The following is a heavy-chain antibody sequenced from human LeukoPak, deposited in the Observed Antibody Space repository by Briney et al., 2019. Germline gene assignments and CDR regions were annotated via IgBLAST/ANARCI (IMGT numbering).Heavy chain of an antibody. J-gene: IGHJ4*02. CDR3: ATRRDGYNR. V-gene: IGHV4-34*01. CDR2: INHSGST. CDR1: GGSFSGYY. Sequence: PSETLSLTCAVYGGSFSGYYWSWIRQPPGKGLEWIGEINHSGSTNHNPSLKSRVTISVDTSKNQFSLKLSSVTAADTAVYYCATRRDGYNRWGQGTLVTVSS. D-gene: IGHD5-24*01.